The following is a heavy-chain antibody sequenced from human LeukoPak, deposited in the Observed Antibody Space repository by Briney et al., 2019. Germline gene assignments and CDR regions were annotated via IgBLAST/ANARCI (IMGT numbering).Heavy chain of an antibody. D-gene: IGHD3-3*01. J-gene: IGHJ6*02. Sequence: ASVKVSCKASGYTFTSYYMHWVRQAPGQGLEWMGIINPSGGSTSYAQKFQGRVTMTRDTSTSTVYMELSSLRSEDTAVYYCARGLVRVVTKRYYYYGMDVWGQGTTVTVSS. CDR2: INPSGGST. CDR1: GYTFTSYY. CDR3: ARGLVRVVTKRYYYYGMDV. V-gene: IGHV1-46*01.